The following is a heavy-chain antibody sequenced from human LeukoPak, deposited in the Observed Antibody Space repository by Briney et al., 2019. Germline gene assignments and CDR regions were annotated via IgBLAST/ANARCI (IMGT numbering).Heavy chain of an antibody. Sequence: GGSLRLSCAASGFTFTTYEMNWVRQAPGKGLEGVSYMSNGGKTTYYADSVKGRFTISRDNAKNSLYLQMNSLRAEDTAVYYCARTRRFTMIVVVGDVFDIWGQGTLVTVSS. V-gene: IGHV3-48*03. D-gene: IGHD3-22*01. J-gene: IGHJ3*02. CDR3: ARTRRFTMIVVVGDVFDI. CDR1: GFTFTTYE. CDR2: MSNGGKTT.